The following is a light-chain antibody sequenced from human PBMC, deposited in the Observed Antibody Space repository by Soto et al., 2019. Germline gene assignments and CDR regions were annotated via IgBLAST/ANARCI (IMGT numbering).Light chain of an antibody. Sequence: ETAMTQSPVTLSLSPGERATLSCRASQTVGDNVAWYRQKPGQPPSLLIYGASTRAPGVPARFSGSGSGPDFSLTICGLEVKVLGFNYFKHDNTWRLGRFG. CDR2: GAS. J-gene: IGKJ1*01. CDR1: QTVGDN. V-gene: IGKV3-15*01. CDR3: KHDNTWRLGR.